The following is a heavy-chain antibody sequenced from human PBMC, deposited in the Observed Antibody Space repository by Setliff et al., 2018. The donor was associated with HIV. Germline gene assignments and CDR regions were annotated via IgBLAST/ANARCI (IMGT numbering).Heavy chain of an antibody. D-gene: IGHD6-13*01. CDR3: ITNYGSSSWYDY. V-gene: IGHV3-15*01. J-gene: IGHJ4*02. CDR2: IKSKIEGETR. Sequence: GASLRLSCAASGFTFNNVWMSWVRQVPGKGLQWVGRIKSKIEGETRDHAAAVKGRFTISRDDSANTVYLQMHSMKTEDTAVYYCITNYGSSSWYDYWGQGTQVTVSS. CDR1: GFTFNNVW.